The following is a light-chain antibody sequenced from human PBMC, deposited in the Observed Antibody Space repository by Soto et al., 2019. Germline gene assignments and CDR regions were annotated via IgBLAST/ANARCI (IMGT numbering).Light chain of an antibody. CDR1: SSGVGRYNL. J-gene: IGLJ1*01. CDR3: CSYAGDYVYV. Sequence: QSARTQPASVSGAPGQSITISCTGTSSGVGRYNLVSWYQHHPGKAPRLIIYEVTKRPSGVSTRLSGSKSGNTASLTISGLQAEDEAEYYCCSYAGDYVYVFGTGTKVTVL. CDR2: EVT. V-gene: IGLV2-23*02.